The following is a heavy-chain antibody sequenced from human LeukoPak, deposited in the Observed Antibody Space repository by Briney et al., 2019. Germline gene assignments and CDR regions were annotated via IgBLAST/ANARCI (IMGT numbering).Heavy chain of an antibody. J-gene: IGHJ4*02. Sequence: ASVKVSCKASGYTFTGYYMHWVRQAPGQGLEWMGWINPNSGGTNYAQKFQGRVTMTRDTSISTAYMELSRLRSDDTAVYYYARVDPVVLDYYFDYWGQGTLVTVSS. CDR2: INPNSGGT. CDR3: ARVDPVVLDYYFDY. V-gene: IGHV1-2*02. CDR1: GYTFTGYY. D-gene: IGHD2-15*01.